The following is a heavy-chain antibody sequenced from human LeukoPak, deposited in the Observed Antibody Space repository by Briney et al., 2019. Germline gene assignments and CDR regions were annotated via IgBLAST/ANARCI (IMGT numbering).Heavy chain of an antibody. CDR2: ISGSGGST. J-gene: IGHJ3*02. D-gene: IGHD5-18*01. Sequence: GGSLRLSCAASGFTFSSYAMSWVRQAPGKGLEWVSAISGSGGSTHYADSVKGRFTISRDNSKNTLYLQMNSLRAEDTAVYYCAKAVGYSYDLDAFDIWGQGTMVTVSS. CDR1: GFTFSSYA. CDR3: AKAVGYSYDLDAFDI. V-gene: IGHV3-23*01.